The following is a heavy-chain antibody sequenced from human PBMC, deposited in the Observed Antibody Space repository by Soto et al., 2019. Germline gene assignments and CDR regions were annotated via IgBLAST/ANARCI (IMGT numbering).Heavy chain of an antibody. Sequence: EVQLLESGGGLVQPGGSLRLSCAASGFTISTYAMSWVRQAPGKGLEWVSGISGSGHITYYADSVKGRFTISRDIPKNTLYLQMSSLRAEDTAVYRCAKSLRTTVTTGFWFDPWGQGTLVTVSS. D-gene: IGHD4-17*01. CDR1: GFTISTYA. CDR2: ISGSGHIT. CDR3: AKSLRTTVTTGFWFDP. J-gene: IGHJ5*02. V-gene: IGHV3-23*01.